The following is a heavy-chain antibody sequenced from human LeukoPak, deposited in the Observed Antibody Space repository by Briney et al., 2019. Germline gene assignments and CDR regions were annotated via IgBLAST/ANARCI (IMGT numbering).Heavy chain of an antibody. Sequence: GGPLRLSCAASGFTLSTNRMHCVRQARGKALEWLAVISYDGSNKYYADSVKRRYHLYRDSSKNTVYLQMNSLRHGDAAVYPCARDGDQQSEYCQRGGEGTLVTVSS. CDR2: ISYDGSNK. V-gene: IGHV3-30-3*01. CDR3: ARDGDQQSEYCQR. CDR1: GFTLSTNR. D-gene: IGHD6-13*01. J-gene: IGHJ1*01.